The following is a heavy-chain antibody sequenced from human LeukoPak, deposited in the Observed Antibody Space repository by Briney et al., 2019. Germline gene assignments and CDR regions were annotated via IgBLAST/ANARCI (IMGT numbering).Heavy chain of an antibody. D-gene: IGHD2-2*01. Sequence: GGSLRLSCAASGFTFSSYSMNWVRQAPGKGLEWVSYISSSSSTIHYADSVKGRFTISRDNAKNSLYLQMNSLRDEDTAVYYCAGTPGYCTSTSCYARGYFDYWGQGTLVTVSS. CDR1: GFTFSSYS. J-gene: IGHJ4*02. V-gene: IGHV3-48*02. CDR2: ISSSSSTI. CDR3: AGTPGYCTSTSCYARGYFDY.